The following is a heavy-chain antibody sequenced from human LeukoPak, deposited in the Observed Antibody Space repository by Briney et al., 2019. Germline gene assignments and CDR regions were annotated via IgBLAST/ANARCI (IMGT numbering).Heavy chain of an antibody. V-gene: IGHV1-46*01. Sequence: ASVKVSCKASGYTFTSYYIYWVRQAPGQGLEWMGIINPGGGSTRYAKKFQGRVTMTRDMSTSTVYMELSSLRSEDTAVYYCARDLVDRSGWYRGFDYWGQGTLVTVSS. D-gene: IGHD6-19*01. CDR1: GYTFTSYY. CDR2: INPGGGST. J-gene: IGHJ4*02. CDR3: ARDLVDRSGWYRGFDY.